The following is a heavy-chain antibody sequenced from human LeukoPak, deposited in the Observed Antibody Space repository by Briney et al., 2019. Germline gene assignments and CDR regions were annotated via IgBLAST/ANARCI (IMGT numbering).Heavy chain of an antibody. J-gene: IGHJ4*02. V-gene: IGHV3-23*01. D-gene: IGHD6-19*01. CDR1: GFTFSSYA. Sequence: PGGSLRLSCAASGFTFSSYAMNWVRQAPGKGLEWVSTFSGSGDTTYYADSVKGRFAISTDNSKNTLYLQMDSLRAEDTAVYYCAKSYSSGWFGLYLDSWGQGTLVTVSS. CDR2: FSGSGDTT. CDR3: AKSYSSGWFGLYLDS.